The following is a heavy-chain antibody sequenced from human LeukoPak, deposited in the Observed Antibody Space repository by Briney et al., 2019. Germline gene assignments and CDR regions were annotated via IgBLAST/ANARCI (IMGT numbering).Heavy chain of an antibody. CDR3: ARRRDFIDY. D-gene: IGHD3/OR15-3a*01. Sequence: GGSLRLSCAASGFTLSDYYMSWIRQAPGKGLEWVSYSSRSGSTIYYADFVKGRFAISSDNAKNSLHLQMNSLRAEDTAVYYCARRRDFIDYWGQGTLVTDSS. J-gene: IGHJ4*02. CDR1: GFTLSDYY. V-gene: IGHV3-11*01. CDR2: SSRSGSTI.